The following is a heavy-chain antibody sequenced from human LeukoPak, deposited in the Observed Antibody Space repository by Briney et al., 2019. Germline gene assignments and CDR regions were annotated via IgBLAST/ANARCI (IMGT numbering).Heavy chain of an antibody. J-gene: IGHJ3*01. V-gene: IGHV1-2*02. CDR1: GYTFTGYF. D-gene: IGHD3-16*02. CDR2: INPHSGDT. CDR3: TRDSDFVIMSDAITEWAFDL. Sequence: ASVKVSCKASGYTFTGYFIHWVRQAPGQGLEWMGWINPHSGDTAYELTFQGRVTMTSDTSKSTAYMELNSLRSDDTAVYYCTRDSDFVIMSDAITEWAFDLWGQGTMVTVSS.